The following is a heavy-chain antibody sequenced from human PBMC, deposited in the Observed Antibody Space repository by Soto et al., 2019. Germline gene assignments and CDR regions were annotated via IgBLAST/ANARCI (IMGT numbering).Heavy chain of an antibody. Sequence: EVQLVETGGGLIQPGGSLRLSCAASGFTVSSNYMSWVRQAPGQGLEWVSVIYSGGSTYYADSVKGRFTISRDNSKNTLFLQRNSRRAAGTAVYYCTRFQKANTMVREVGGDYWGQGTLVTVSS. CDR1: GFTVSSNY. D-gene: IGHD3-10*01. CDR3: TRFQKANTMVREVGGDY. J-gene: IGHJ4*02. V-gene: IGHV3-53*02. CDR2: IYSGGST.